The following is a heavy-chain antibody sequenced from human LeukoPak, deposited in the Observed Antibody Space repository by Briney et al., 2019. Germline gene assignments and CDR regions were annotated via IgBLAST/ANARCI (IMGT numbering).Heavy chain of an antibody. Sequence: GESLKISCKGSGYSFTTHWIGWVRQMPGKGLEWMGIIYPGDSDTRYSPSFQGQVTISADKSITTAYLQWSSLKASDTAMYYCARRPCSSTSCHYDYWGQGTLVTVSS. V-gene: IGHV5-51*01. CDR3: ARRPCSSTSCHYDY. D-gene: IGHD2-2*01. J-gene: IGHJ4*02. CDR1: GYSFTTHW. CDR2: IYPGDSDT.